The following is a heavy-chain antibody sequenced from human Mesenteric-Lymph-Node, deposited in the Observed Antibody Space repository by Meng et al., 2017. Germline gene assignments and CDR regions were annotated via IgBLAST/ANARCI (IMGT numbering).Heavy chain of an antibody. CDR2: IHDSGST. J-gene: IGHJ5*02. CDR3: ARASYGSGSPLGESWFDP. V-gene: IGHV4-31*03. CDR1: GASISSVEYF. D-gene: IGHD3-10*01. Sequence: QLQLPMWRPGLWKPSQTRSLPCTDSGASISSVEYFWSWIRQHPGKGLEWIGYIHDSGSTYYNPSLKSRVTISADTSKNQFSLKLSSVTAADTAVYYCARASYGSGSPLGESWFDPWGQGTLVTVSS.